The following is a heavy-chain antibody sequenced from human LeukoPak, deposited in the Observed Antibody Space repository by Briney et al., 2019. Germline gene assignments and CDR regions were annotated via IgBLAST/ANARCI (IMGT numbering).Heavy chain of an antibody. CDR1: GYSFTNYW. V-gene: IGHV5-51*01. D-gene: IGHD3-10*01. CDR3: ARGTWFGELSHSNWFDP. Sequence: GESLKISCKGSGYSFTNYWIAWVRQMPGKGLEWMGIIYPGDSDTRYRPSFQDQVTISADKSISTAYMELSRLRSDDTAVYYCARGTWFGELSHSNWFDPWGQGTLVTVSS. J-gene: IGHJ5*02. CDR2: IYPGDSDT.